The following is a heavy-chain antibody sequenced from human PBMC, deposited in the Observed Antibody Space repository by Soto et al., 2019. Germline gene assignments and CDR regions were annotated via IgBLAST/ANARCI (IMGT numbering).Heavy chain of an antibody. D-gene: IGHD1-26*01. J-gene: IGHJ3*01. Sequence: EVQLVESGGGLVRPGGSLRLSCAATGFTFSYYWMHWVRQAPGKGLVLVSRIHSDGSSTTYADFVKGRFIISRVNAGNMVHLLMNSARVEDTALYYCARGVRGAFDLWGQGTVVTVSS. CDR3: ARGVRGAFDL. CDR2: IHSDGSST. V-gene: IGHV3-74*01. CDR1: GFTFSYYW.